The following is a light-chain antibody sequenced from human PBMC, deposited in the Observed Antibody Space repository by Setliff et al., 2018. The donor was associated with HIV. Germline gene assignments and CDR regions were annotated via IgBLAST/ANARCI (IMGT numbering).Light chain of an antibody. Sequence: QSALTQPRSVSGSPGQSVTISYTGTSSDVADYNYVSWYQHHPGKAPKLLIYDVNKRPSGVPDRFSGSKSGNTPSLTISGLQAEHEADYYCCSYTTSTPYVFGTGTKVTVL. V-gene: IGLV2-11*01. J-gene: IGLJ1*01. CDR1: SSDVADYNY. CDR2: DVN. CDR3: CSYTTSTPYV.